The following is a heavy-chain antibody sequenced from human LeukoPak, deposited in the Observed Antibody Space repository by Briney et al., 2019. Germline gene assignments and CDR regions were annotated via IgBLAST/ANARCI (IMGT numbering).Heavy chain of an antibody. CDR3: ATDSSGLNDAFDI. D-gene: IGHD3-22*01. V-gene: IGHV4-34*01. J-gene: IGHJ3*02. CDR2: INHSGST. CDR1: GGSSSGYY. Sequence: PSETLSLTCAVYGGSSSGYYWSWIRQPPGKGLEWIGEINHSGSTNYNPSLKSRVTISVDTSKNQFSLKLSSVTAADTAVYYCATDSSGLNDAFDIWGQGTMVTVSS.